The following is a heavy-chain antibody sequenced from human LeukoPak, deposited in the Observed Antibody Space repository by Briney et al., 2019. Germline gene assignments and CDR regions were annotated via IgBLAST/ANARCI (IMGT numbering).Heavy chain of an antibody. CDR1: GFTSSSYA. CDR2: ISYDGSNK. J-gene: IGHJ3*02. D-gene: IGHD3-22*01. CDR3: ARTDSSGYYAPGGAFDI. Sequence: GGSLRLSCAASGFTSSSYAMHWVRQAPGKGLEWVAVISYDGSNKYYADSVKGRFTISRDNSKNTLYLQMNSLRAEDTAVYYCARTDSSGYYAPGGAFDIWGQGTMVTVSS. V-gene: IGHV3-30-3*01.